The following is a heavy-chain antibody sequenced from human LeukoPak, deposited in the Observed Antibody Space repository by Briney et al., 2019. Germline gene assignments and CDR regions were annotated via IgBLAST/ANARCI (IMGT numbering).Heavy chain of an antibody. D-gene: IGHD3-3*01. V-gene: IGHV3-23*01. Sequence: QAGGSLRLSCAGSGFTFSSYAMSWVRQAPGKGLEWVSAITSSGGSTYYADSVKGRFTISRDNSKSTLYLQMNSLRAEDTAVYYCARDYPTFGVVSNFDYWGQGTLVSVSS. J-gene: IGHJ4*02. CDR3: ARDYPTFGVVSNFDY. CDR2: ITSSGGST. CDR1: GFTFSSYA.